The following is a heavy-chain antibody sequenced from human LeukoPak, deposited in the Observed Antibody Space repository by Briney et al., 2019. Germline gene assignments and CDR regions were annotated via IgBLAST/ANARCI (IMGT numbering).Heavy chain of an antibody. CDR2: INHSGST. D-gene: IGHD3-10*01. CDR3: ARLMVRGVAPPYYYYYMDV. V-gene: IGHV4-34*01. CDR1: GGSFSGYY. Sequence: SETLSLTCAVYGGSFSGYYWSWIRQPPGKGLEWIGEINHSGSTNYNPSLKSRVTISVGTSKNQFSLKLSSVTAADTAVYYCARLMVRGVAPPYYYYYMDVWGKGTTVTISS. J-gene: IGHJ6*03.